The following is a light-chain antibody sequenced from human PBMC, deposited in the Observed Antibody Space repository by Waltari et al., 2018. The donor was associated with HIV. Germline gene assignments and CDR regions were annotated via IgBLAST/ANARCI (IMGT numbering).Light chain of an antibody. CDR1: SSALATY. Sequence: QSALTQPASVSGSLGQSTTLSCIGPSSALATYVPWYQHHPDNAPTLVIYDANTRPSGIPLRFSGSKSSNTASLTISGLQAEDEAYYYCASYTRTSTVVFGGGTKVTVL. CDR3: ASYTRTSTVV. CDR2: DAN. J-gene: IGLJ3*02. V-gene: IGLV2-14*01.